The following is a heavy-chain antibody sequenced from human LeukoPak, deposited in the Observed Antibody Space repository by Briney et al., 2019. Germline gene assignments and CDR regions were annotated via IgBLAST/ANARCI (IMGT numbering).Heavy chain of an antibody. CDR3: ARCSIFGAPPPHNWFDP. V-gene: IGHV4-59*01. CDR1: GVSISNSY. CDR2: IYYSGIP. Sequence: TSETLSLTCTVSGVSISNSYWSWIRQPPGKGLECIGYIYYSGIPNYNPSLKSRVTISVDTSKNQFSLKLSSVTAADTAVYYCARCSIFGAPPPHNWFDPWGQGTLVTVSS. J-gene: IGHJ5*02. D-gene: IGHD3-3*01.